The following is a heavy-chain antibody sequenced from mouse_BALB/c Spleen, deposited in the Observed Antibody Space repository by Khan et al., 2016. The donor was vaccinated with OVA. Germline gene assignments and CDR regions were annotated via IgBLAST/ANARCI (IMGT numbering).Heavy chain of an antibody. CDR1: GLTFSSYS. CDR2: ISSDGDYT. CDR3: PSNLTWSFDY. D-gene: IGHD1-3*01. V-gene: IGHV5-6*01. J-gene: IGHJ3*01. Sequence: EVELVESGGDLVKPGGSLKLSCAASGLTFSSYSMSWVRQTPDKRLEWVASISSDGDYTYSSDSVTGRFTISRDNAKNTLYLKMSSLKADGTGMYYLPSNLTWSFDYWGQGTLVTVSA.